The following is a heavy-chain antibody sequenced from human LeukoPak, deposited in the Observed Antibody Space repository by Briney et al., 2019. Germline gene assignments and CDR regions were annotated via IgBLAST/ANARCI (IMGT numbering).Heavy chain of an antibody. V-gene: IGHV1-46*01. CDR1: GGIFSSYA. J-gene: IGHJ6*02. CDR2: INPITGTT. D-gene: IGHD3-3*01. CDR3: ARAKTRGVTYYDFWSGYYPYVGMDV. Sequence: RASVKVSCKASGGIFSSYAISWVRQAPGQGLEWMGIINPITGTTTYAQKFQGRVTMTRDTSTGTVYMELRSLRSDDTAVYYCARAKTRGVTYYDFWSGYYPYVGMDVWGQGTTVTVSS.